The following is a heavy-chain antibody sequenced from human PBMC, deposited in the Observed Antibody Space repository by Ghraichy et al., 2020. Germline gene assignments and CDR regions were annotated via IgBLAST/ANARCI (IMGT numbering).Heavy chain of an antibody. D-gene: IGHD6-6*01. Sequence: ASVKVSCKVSGYTLTELSMHWVRQAPGKGLEWMGGFDPEDGETIYAQKIQGRVTMTEDTSTDTAYMELSSLRSEDTAVYYCATGRGSSPANYYYGMDVWGQGTTVTVSS. V-gene: IGHV1-24*01. CDR1: GYTLTELS. CDR3: ATGRGSSPANYYYGMDV. J-gene: IGHJ6*02. CDR2: FDPEDGET.